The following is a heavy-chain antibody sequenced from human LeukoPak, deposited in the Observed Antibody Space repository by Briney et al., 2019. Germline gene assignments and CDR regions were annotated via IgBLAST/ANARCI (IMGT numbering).Heavy chain of an antibody. V-gene: IGHV3-21*01. CDR1: GFLFGSYS. Sequence: GGSLRLSCAASGFLFGSYSVIWVRQAPGKGLEWVSSISSTSSYIFYADSLKGRFAISRDNAKNTLYLQMNSMRAEDTAVYFCARFGGGSCSGSSCYDYYVDAWGKGTTVTVSS. J-gene: IGHJ6*03. CDR3: ARFGGGSCSGSSCYDYYVDA. CDR2: ISSTSSYI. D-gene: IGHD2-15*01.